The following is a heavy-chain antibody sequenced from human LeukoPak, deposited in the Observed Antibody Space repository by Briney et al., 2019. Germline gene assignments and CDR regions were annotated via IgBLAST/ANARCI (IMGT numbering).Heavy chain of an antibody. CDR3: ARRQPRSYYYYGMDV. CDR1: GGSFSGYY. V-gene: IGHV4-34*01. D-gene: IGHD1-1*01. Sequence: SETLSLTCAVYGGSFSGYYWSWIRQPPGKGLEWSGESNHSGSTNYNPSLKSRVTISVDTSKNQFSLKLSSVTAADTAVYYCARRQPRSYYYYGMDVWGQGTTVTVSS. CDR2: SNHSGST. J-gene: IGHJ6*02.